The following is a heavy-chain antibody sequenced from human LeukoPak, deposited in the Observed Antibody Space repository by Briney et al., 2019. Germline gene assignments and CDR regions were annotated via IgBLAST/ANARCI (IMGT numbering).Heavy chain of an antibody. D-gene: IGHD3-22*01. CDR1: GGSFSGYY. CDR3: ARGVFLARVREALASTYYYDSSGLNWFDP. CDR2: INHSGST. J-gene: IGHJ5*02. Sequence: PSETLSLTCAVYGGSFSGYYWSWIRQPPGKGLEWIGEINHSGSTNYNPSLKSRVTISVDTSKNQFSLKLSSVTAADTAVYYCARGVFLARVREALASTYYYDSSGLNWFDPWGQGTLVTVSS. V-gene: IGHV4-34*01.